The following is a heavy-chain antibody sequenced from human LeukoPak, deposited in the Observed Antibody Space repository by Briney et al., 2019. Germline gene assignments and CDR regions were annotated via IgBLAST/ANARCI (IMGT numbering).Heavy chain of an antibody. D-gene: IGHD3-3*01. Sequence: GGSLRLSCAASGFSISAYAMNWVRQAPGKGLEWVSVISVGGGSTTYADSVEGRFTISRDKSKNMLYLQMNSLRAEDTAIYYCAKGSKILEWLVRYYYFDYWGQGTLVTVSS. CDR1: GFSISAYA. CDR3: AKGSKILEWLVRYYYFDY. CDR2: ISVGGGST. J-gene: IGHJ4*02. V-gene: IGHV3-23*01.